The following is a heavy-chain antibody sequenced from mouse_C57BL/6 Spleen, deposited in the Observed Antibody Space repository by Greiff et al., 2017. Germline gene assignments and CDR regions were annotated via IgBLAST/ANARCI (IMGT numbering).Heavy chain of an antibody. CDR1: GYTFTEYT. Sequence: QVQLQQSGAELVKPGASVKLSCKASGYTFTEYTIPWVKQRSGQGLEWIGWFYPGSGSIKYNEKFKDKATLTADKSSSTVYMELSRLTSEDSAVYFCARHEERYDYDVGTWFAYWGQGTLVTVSA. CDR3: ARHEERYDYDVGTWFAY. V-gene: IGHV1-62-2*01. CDR2: FYPGSGSI. D-gene: IGHD2-4*01. J-gene: IGHJ3*01.